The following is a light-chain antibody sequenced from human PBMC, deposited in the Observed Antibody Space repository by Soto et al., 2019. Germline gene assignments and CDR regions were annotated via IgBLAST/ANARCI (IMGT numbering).Light chain of an antibody. CDR3: QETYSGPVT. Sequence: DIQMTQFPSSLSASVGDRVTITCRSSQSISNFINWYQQKPGKAPKFLIYAASTLQSGVPSRFSGSGSGTEFPLTISSLQPEDFATYYCQETYSGPVTFGGGTKVEI. CDR2: AAS. V-gene: IGKV1-39*01. J-gene: IGKJ4*01. CDR1: QSISNF.